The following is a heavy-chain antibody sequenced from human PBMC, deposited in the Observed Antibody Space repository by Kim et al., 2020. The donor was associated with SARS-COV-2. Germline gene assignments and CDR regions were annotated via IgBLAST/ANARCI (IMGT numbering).Heavy chain of an antibody. V-gene: IGHV3-7*01. Sequence: CYVASGKGRLTISGDNAKDSLYLQMNSLGAEDTDVYYCARESDSRSAFDYWGQGTLVTVSS. CDR3: ARESDSRSAFDY. J-gene: IGHJ4*02. D-gene: IGHD2-21*02.